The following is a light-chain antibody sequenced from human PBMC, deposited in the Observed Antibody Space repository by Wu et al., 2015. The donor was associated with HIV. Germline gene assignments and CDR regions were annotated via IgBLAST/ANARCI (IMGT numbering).Light chain of an antibody. J-gene: IGKJ4*01. CDR3: QQGSNWPLT. CDR1: QSVSSN. V-gene: IGKV3D-15*03. CDR2: GAS. Sequence: EIVMTQSPATLSVSPGERATLSCRASQSVSSNLAWYQQKPGQAPRLLIYGASIKATGIPARFSGSGSGTEFTLTISILQSEDFAVYYCQQGSNWPLTFGVGTKVEIK.